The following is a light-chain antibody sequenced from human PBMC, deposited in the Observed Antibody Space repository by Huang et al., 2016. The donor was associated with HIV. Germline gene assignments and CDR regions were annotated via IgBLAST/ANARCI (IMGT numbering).Light chain of an antibody. Sequence: AIQLTQSPSSLSASVADRVTITCRASQGISSALAWYQQRPGKAPQLLIYDASSLESGVPSRFSGSGSGTDFTLTITSLQPEDFATDYCQQFNNYPFTFGPGTKVDIK. J-gene: IGKJ3*01. CDR3: QQFNNYPFT. V-gene: IGKV1D-13*01. CDR2: DAS. CDR1: QGISSA.